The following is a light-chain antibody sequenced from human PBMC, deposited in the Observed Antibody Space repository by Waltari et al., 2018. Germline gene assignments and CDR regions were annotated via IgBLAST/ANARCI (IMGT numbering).Light chain of an antibody. CDR2: WAS. J-gene: IGKJ1*01. Sequence: DIVMTQSPDSLAVSLGERATINCKSSQSVLYSSNNKTYLAWYQQKPGQPPKLRIYWASTRESGVPDRFSGSESGTDFTLTISSLQAEDVAVYYCQQYYTTPRTFGQGTKVEIK. V-gene: IGKV4-1*01. CDR3: QQYYTTPRT. CDR1: QSVLYSSNNKTY.